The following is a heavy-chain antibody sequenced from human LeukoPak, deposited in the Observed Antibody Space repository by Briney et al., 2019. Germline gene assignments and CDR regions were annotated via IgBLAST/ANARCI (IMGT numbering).Heavy chain of an antibody. CDR3: ALNRYSGSAFGY. D-gene: IGHD1-26*01. CDR1: GFTFSSYA. V-gene: IGHV3-23*01. CDR2: ISGSGGST. Sequence: GGSLRLSCAASGFTFSSYAMSWVRQAPGKGLEWVPAISGSGGSTYYADSVKGRFTISRDNSKNTLYLQMNSLRAEDTAVYYCALNRYSGSAFGYWGQGTLVTVSS. J-gene: IGHJ4*02.